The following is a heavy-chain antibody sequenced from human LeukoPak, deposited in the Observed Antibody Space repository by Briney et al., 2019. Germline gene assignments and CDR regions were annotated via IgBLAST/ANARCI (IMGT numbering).Heavy chain of an antibody. CDR2: IIPIFGTA. V-gene: IGHV1-69*05. CDR3: AGGRYSSSSGEVDY. D-gene: IGHD6-6*01. CDR1: GGTFSSYA. J-gene: IGHJ4*02. Sequence: ASVKVTCKASGGTFSSYATSWVRQAPGQGLEWMGRIIPIFGTANYAQKFQGRVTITTDESTSTAYMELSSLRSEDTAVYYCAGGRYSSSSGEVDYWGQGTLVTVSS.